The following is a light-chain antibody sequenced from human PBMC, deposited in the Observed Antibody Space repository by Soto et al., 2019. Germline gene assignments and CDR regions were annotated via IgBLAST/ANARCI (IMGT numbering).Light chain of an antibody. Sequence: EIVLTQSPATLSFSPGEGATLSCRARQSITSYLAWYQQKPGQAPRLLIYDVSNRATGIPARFSGSGSGTEFTLTISSLQSEDFEVYYCQQYNNWPPITFGQGTRLRL. CDR3: QQYNNWPPIT. J-gene: IGKJ5*01. CDR2: DVS. V-gene: IGKV3D-15*01. CDR1: QSITSY.